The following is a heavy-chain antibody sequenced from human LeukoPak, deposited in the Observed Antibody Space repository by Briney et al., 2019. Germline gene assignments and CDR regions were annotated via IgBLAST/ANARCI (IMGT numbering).Heavy chain of an antibody. CDR1: GFTFSNFD. D-gene: IGHD5-12*01. J-gene: IGHJ4*02. CDR2: ITRSITDI. Sequence: GGSLRLSCAASGFTFSNFDMTWVRQAPGKGLEWVSSITRSITDIYYADSVKGRFTISRDNSKNTLNLQMNSLRAEDTAIYYCATEWLGTSWGQGTLVTVSS. CDR3: ATEWLGTS. V-gene: IGHV3-21*04.